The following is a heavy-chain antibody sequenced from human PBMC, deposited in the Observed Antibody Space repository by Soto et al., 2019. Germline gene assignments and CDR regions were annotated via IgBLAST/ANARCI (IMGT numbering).Heavy chain of an antibody. V-gene: IGHV4-59*02. J-gene: IGHJ4*02. CDR2: IHSSGRT. Sequence: QVQLQESGPGLVKPSETLSLTCTVSGGPVRSYCWSWIRQFPGMGLEWIGYIHSSGRTKYNPSLERRVTMTVDTSMNQFSLMLNSVTTADTAVYYCARDTGATPLDFWGEGSLVNVSS. D-gene: IGHD1-1*01. CDR3: ARDTGATPLDF. CDR1: GGPVRSYC.